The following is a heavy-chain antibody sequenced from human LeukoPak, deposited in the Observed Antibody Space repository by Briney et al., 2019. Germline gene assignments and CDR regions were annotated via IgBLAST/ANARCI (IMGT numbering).Heavy chain of an antibody. D-gene: IGHD6-19*01. Sequence: SVKVSCKASGFTFTSSAMQWVRQARGQRLEWIGWVVAGSGSTNYAQKFQQRVTITRDMSTRTAYMELSGLRTEDTAVHYCAADLIAVAGSWYWGQGTLVTVSS. V-gene: IGHV1-58*02. CDR1: GFTFTSSA. J-gene: IGHJ4*02. CDR3: AADLIAVAGSWY. CDR2: VVAGSGST.